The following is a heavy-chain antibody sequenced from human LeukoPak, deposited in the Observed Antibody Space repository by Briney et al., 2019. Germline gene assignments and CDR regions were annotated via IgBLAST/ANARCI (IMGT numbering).Heavy chain of an antibody. CDR2: IYYSGST. Sequence: PSQTLSLTCTVSGGSISSGDYYWSWIRQPPGKGLEWIGYIYYSGSTYYNPSLKSRVTISVDTSKNQFSLKLSSVTAADTAVYYCARVSPAGITFGGPTIYWGQGTLVTVSS. V-gene: IGHV4-30-4*08. J-gene: IGHJ4*02. CDR3: ARVSPAGITFGGPTIY. D-gene: IGHD3-16*01. CDR1: GGSISSGDYY.